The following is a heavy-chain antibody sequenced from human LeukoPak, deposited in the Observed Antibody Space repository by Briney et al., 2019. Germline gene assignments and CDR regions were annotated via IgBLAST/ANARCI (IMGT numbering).Heavy chain of an antibody. V-gene: IGHV3-74*01. CDR1: GFTFSSYW. D-gene: IGHD3-22*01. CDR3: ARSGGSEDYYDTRADY. Sequence: PGGSLRLSCAASGFTFSSYWMHWVRQAPGKGLVWVSRINSDGSSTSYADSVKGRFTISRDNAKNTLYLQMNSLRAEDTAVYYCARSGGSEDYYDTRADYWGQGTLVTVSS. CDR2: INSDGSST. J-gene: IGHJ4*02.